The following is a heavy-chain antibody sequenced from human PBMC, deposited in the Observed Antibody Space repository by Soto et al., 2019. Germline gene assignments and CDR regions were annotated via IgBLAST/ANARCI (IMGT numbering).Heavy chain of an antibody. D-gene: IGHD3-3*01. J-gene: IGHJ4*02. CDR3: AKDTPAIFGVVIIPVGYSGYDSFDY. CDR1: GFTFSSYA. V-gene: IGHV3-23*01. CDR2: ISGSGGST. Sequence: PGGSLRLSCAASGFTFSSYAMSWLRQAPGKGLEWVSAISGSGGSTYYADSVKGRFTISRDNSKNTLYLQMNSLRAEDTAVYYCAKDTPAIFGVVIIPVGYSGYDSFDYWGQGTLVTVSS.